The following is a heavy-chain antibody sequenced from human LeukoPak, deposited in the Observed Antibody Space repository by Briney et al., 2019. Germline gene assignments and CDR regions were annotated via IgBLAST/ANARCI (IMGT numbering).Heavy chain of an antibody. V-gene: IGHV3-23*01. CDR1: GFILNSYG. D-gene: IGHD7-27*01. Sequence: SGGSLRLSCAASGFILNSYGMSWVRQAPGKGLEWVSALSGSGDTTYYADSVKGRFTISRDNSKNTLYLQMNSLRVEDTAIYYCAKDRSWGLDYWGQGTLVTVSS. J-gene: IGHJ4*02. CDR2: LSGSGDTT. CDR3: AKDRSWGLDY.